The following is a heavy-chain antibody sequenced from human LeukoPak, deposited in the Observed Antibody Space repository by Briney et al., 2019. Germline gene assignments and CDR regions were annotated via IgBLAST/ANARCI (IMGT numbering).Heavy chain of an antibody. V-gene: IGHV3-23*01. CDR1: GFTFSSYA. CDR2: ISGSGGST. Sequence: PGGSLRLSCAASGFTFSSYAMSWVRQAPGKGLEWVSAISGSGGSTYYADSVKGRFTISRDSSKNTLYLQMNSLRAEDTAVYYCARRGYSYALGYYFDYWGQGTLVTVSS. D-gene: IGHD5-18*01. CDR3: ARRGYSYALGYYFDY. J-gene: IGHJ4*02.